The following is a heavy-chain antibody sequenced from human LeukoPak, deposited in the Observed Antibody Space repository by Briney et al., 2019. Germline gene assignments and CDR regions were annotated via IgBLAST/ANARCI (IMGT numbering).Heavy chain of an antibody. D-gene: IGHD4-11*01. CDR3: AKGDPTYRGAFDI. CDR2: IRYDGSNK. Sequence: GGSLRLSCAASGFTFSSYGMHWVRQAPGKGLEWVAFIRYDGSNKYYADSVKGRFTISRDNSKNTLYLQMNSLRAEDTAVYYCAKGDPTYRGAFDIWGQGTMVTVSS. J-gene: IGHJ3*02. CDR1: GFTFSSYG. V-gene: IGHV3-30*02.